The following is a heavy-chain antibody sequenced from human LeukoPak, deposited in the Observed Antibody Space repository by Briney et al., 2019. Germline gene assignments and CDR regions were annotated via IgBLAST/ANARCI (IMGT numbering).Heavy chain of an antibody. V-gene: IGHV1-69*05. CDR3: ARSGYYDSSGYLLAFDI. CDR1: GGTFSSYA. Sequence: GASVKLSCKASGGTFSSYAISWVRQAPGQGLEWMSGIIPIFGTANYAQKFQGRVTITTDESTSTVYMELSSLRSEDTAVYYCARSGYYDSSGYLLAFDIWGQGTMVTASS. D-gene: IGHD3-22*01. J-gene: IGHJ3*02. CDR2: IIPIFGTA.